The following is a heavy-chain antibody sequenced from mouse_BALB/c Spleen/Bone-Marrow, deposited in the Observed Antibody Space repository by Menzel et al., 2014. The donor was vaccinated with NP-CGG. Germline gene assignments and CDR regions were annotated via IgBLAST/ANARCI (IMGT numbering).Heavy chain of an antibody. D-gene: IGHD2-1*01. Sequence: QVQLQQSGAELVKPGASVKLSCKASGYTFTSYWMHWVKQRPGQGLEWIGEINPSNGRTNYNEKFKSKATLTVDKSSSTAYMQLSSLTSEDSAVYYCARSYGNYYAMDYWGQGTSVTVSS. CDR2: INPSNGRT. J-gene: IGHJ4*01. CDR3: ARSYGNYYAMDY. CDR1: GYTFTSYW. V-gene: IGHV1S81*02.